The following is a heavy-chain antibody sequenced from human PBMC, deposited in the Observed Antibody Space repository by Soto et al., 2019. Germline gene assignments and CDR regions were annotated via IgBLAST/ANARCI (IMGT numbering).Heavy chain of an antibody. Sequence: EVPLLESGGGLVQPGGSLRLSCAASGFTFSSYAMSWVRQAPGKGLEWVSAISGSGGSTYYTDSVKGRFTISRDNSKNTLYLQMNSLRAEDTAVYYCAKTVILWFGEDAFDIWGQGTMVTVSS. D-gene: IGHD3-10*01. J-gene: IGHJ3*02. CDR2: ISGSGGST. CDR1: GFTFSSYA. CDR3: AKTVILWFGEDAFDI. V-gene: IGHV3-23*01.